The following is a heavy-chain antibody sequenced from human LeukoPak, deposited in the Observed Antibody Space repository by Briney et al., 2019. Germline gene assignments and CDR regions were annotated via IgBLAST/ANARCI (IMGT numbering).Heavy chain of an antibody. D-gene: IGHD3-3*01. CDR3: ARDPPKNSYYDFWSGYWDYYYYGMDV. Sequence: GGSLRLSCAASGFTFSSYWMHWVRQAPGKGLMWVSLIKSDGSSTSYADSVKGRFTISRDNAKNTLYLQMNSLRAEDTAVYYCARDPPKNSYYDFWSGYWDYYYYGMDVWGQGTTVTVSS. CDR2: IKSDGSST. CDR1: GFTFSSYW. V-gene: IGHV3-74*01. J-gene: IGHJ6*02.